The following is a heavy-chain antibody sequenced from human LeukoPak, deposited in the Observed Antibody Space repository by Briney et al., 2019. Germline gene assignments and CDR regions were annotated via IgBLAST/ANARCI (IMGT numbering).Heavy chain of an antibody. D-gene: IGHD4-11*01. CDR2: ISYDGSNK. V-gene: IGHV3-30-3*01. Sequence: GGSLRLSCAASGFTFSNYAMHWVRQAPGKGLEWVAVISYDGSNKYYADSVKGQFTISRDNSKNTLYLQMNSLRPEDTAVYYCAREGYSRGMRYFDYWGQGTLVTVSS. CDR3: AREGYSRGMRYFDY. J-gene: IGHJ4*02. CDR1: GFTFSNYA.